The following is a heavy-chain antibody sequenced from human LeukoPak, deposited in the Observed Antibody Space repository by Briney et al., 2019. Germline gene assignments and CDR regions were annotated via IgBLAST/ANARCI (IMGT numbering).Heavy chain of an antibody. J-gene: IGHJ4*02. CDR1: GFTFSSYA. CDR3: AKDTSIGRYCTNGVCSPFDY. Sequence: GGSLRLSCAGSGFTFSSYAMSWVRQAPGNGLEWFTAISDTGATTYDADSVKGRFTISRDNSRSTLYLQMNSLRAEDTALYYCAKDTSIGRYCTNGVCSPFDYWGQGTLVTVSS. CDR2: ISDTGATT. V-gene: IGHV3-23*01. D-gene: IGHD2-8*01.